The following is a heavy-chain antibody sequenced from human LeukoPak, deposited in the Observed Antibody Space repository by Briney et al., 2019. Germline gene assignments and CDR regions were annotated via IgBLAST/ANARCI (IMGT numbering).Heavy chain of an antibody. CDR1: GGSISSYY. CDR3: ARAAAGTGDYYYYYMDV. CDR2: IYTSGST. D-gene: IGHD6-13*01. V-gene: IGHV4-4*07. Sequence: SETLSLTCTVSGGSISSYYWSWIRQPAGKGLEWIGRIYTSGSTNYNPSLKSRVTMSVDTSKNQFSLKLSSVTAADTAVYYCARAAAGTGDYYYYYMDVWGEGTTVTISS. J-gene: IGHJ6*03.